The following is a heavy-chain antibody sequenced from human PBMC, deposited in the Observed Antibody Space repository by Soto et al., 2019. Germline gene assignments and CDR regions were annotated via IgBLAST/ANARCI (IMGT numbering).Heavy chain of an antibody. CDR1: GDSVSSNSAA. V-gene: IGHV6-1*01. Sequence: SHTLSLTCAISGDSVSSNSAAWNWIRQSPSRGLEWLGRTYYRSKWYNDYAVSVKSRITINPDTSKNQFSLQLNSVTPEDTAVYYCARGGGKGYYCDSGYYYYGMEGWGQGTTVSVS. CDR2: TYYRSKWYN. J-gene: IGHJ6*02. CDR3: ARGGGKGYYCDSGYYYYGMEG. D-gene: IGHD4-17*01.